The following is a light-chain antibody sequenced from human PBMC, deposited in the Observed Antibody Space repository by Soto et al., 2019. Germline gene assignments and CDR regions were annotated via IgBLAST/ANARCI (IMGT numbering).Light chain of an antibody. CDR2: DTS. V-gene: IGKV3-11*01. CDR3: QQRRNWVS. CDR1: QTVDTY. Sequence: LTQSPAIVSLSPGERATLSCTASQTVDTYIAWYQQRPGQPPRLLIHDTSHRASGVPARFRGSGSGTDFTLTITILEPEDFAVYFCQQRRNWVSFGPGTRV. J-gene: IGKJ3*01.